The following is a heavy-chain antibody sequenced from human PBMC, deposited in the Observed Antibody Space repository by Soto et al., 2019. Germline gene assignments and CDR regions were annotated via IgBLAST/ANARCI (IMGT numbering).Heavy chain of an antibody. D-gene: IGHD3-3*01. V-gene: IGHV3-23*01. J-gene: IGHJ4*02. CDR2: ISGSGGST. CDR3: AKGAYYDFWSGYSAFDC. CDR1: GFTFSSYA. Sequence: GGSLRLSCAASGFTFSSYAMSWVRQAPGKGLEWVSAISGSGGSTYYADSVKGRFTISRDNSKNTLYLQMNSLRAEDTAVYYCAKGAYYDFWSGYSAFDCWGQGTLVTVSS.